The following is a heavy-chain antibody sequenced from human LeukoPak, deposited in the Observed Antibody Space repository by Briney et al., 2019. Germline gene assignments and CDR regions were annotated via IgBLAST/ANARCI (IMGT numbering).Heavy chain of an antibody. V-gene: IGHV3-21*01. CDR2: ISSSSSSI. CDR1: GFTFRTYY. Sequence: GGSLRLSCAASGFTFRTYYMSWVRQAPGKGLEWVSSISSSSSSIYYADSLKGRFTISRDNSKNTLYLQMNSLRAEDTAVYYCAKEGSTTVGLDYWGQGTLVTVSS. D-gene: IGHD2-2*01. CDR3: AKEGSTTVGLDY. J-gene: IGHJ4*02.